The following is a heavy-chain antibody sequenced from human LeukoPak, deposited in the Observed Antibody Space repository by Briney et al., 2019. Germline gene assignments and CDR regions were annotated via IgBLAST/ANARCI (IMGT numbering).Heavy chain of an antibody. J-gene: IGHJ4*02. CDR2: ISSSGSTI. D-gene: IGHD5-24*01. CDR3: AGNEDGYNSGGLGY. Sequence: PGGTLRLSCAASGFTFSSHGMSWIRQAPGKGLEWVSYISSSGSTIYYADSVKGRFTISRDNAKNSLYLQMNSLRAEDTAVYYCAGNEDGYNSGGLGYWGQGTLVTVSS. CDR1: GFTFSSHG. V-gene: IGHV3-11*01.